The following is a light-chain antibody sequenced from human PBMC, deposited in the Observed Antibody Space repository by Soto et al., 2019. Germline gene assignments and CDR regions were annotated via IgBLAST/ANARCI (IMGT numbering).Light chain of an antibody. J-gene: IGKJ4*01. CDR2: WAS. V-gene: IGKV4-1*01. Sequence: DIVMRQSPDSLAVSLGERATINCKSSQSVFYSSNNKNYLAWYRQRPGQPPELLIYWASTRESGVPDRFSGSGPGTDFTLTISSLQAEDVAVYYCQQYYITPLTFGGGTKVELK. CDR1: QSVFYSSNNKNY. CDR3: QQYYITPLT.